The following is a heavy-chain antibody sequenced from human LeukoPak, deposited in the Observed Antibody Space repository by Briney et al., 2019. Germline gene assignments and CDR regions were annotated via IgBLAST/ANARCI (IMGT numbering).Heavy chain of an antibody. J-gene: IGHJ4*02. CDR3: ATYRSPLYYYGSGKYSYFDY. CDR2: ISAYNGNT. Sequence: ASVKVSCKASGYTFTSYGISWVRQAPGQGLEWMGWISAYNGNTNYAQKLQGRVTMTTDTSTSTAYMELRSLRSDDTAVYYCATYRSPLYYYGSGKYSYFDYWGQGTLVTVSS. D-gene: IGHD3-10*01. CDR1: GYTFTSYG. V-gene: IGHV1-18*01.